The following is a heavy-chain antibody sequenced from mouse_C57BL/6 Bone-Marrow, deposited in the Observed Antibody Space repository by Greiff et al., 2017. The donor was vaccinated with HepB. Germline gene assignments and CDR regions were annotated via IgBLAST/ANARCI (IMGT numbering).Heavy chain of an antibody. CDR3: ARKKDYSNYVEAMDY. CDR2: IYPRDGST. V-gene: IGHV1-78*01. D-gene: IGHD2-5*01. CDR1: GYTFTDHT. Sequence: VQLQQSDAELVKPGASVKISCKVSGYTFTDHTIHWMKQRPEQGLEWIGYIYPRDGSTKYNEKFKGKATLTADKSSSTAYMQRNSLTSEDSAVYVCARKKDYSNYVEAMDYWGQGTSVTVSS. J-gene: IGHJ4*01.